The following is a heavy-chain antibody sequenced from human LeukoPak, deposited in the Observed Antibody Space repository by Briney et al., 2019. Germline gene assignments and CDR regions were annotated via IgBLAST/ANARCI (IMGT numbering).Heavy chain of an antibody. D-gene: IGHD3-16*01. V-gene: IGHV4-59*08. J-gene: IGHJ5*02. CDR1: DVAMSDYY. CDR3: ARHAFASPLDT. Sequence: SETLSLTCTVSDVAMSDYYWSWIRQPPEKGLEWIAYIFHTGDSNQNPSLKGRVSVSLDIPKNELSLKLSSVSAADTAVYYCARHAFASPLDTWGQGTVVIVSS. CDR2: IFHTGDS.